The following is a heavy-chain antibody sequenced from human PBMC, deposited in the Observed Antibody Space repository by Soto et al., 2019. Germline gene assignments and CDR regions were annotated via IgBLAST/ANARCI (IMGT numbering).Heavy chain of an antibody. Sequence: GGSLRLSCAVSGFTFSSYAMTWVRQAPGKGLEWVSGISGSGGSTYYADSVKGRFTVSRDTSKNTFYLQMNSLRAEDTAVYYCANLAPAAILARRSQSTDYCGPGTLVTVSS. CDR3: ANLAPAAILARRSQSTDY. D-gene: IGHD2-2*01. V-gene: IGHV3-23*01. J-gene: IGHJ4*02. CDR1: GFTFSSYA. CDR2: ISGSGGST.